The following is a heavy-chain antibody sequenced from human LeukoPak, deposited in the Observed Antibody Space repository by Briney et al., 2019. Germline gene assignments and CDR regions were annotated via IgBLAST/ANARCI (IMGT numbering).Heavy chain of an antibody. CDR1: GFTFSIYA. D-gene: IGHD2-15*01. CDR3: ARDSGNVVVVAATDY. V-gene: IGHV3-23*01. Sequence: PGGSLRLSCAASGFTFSIYAMSWVRQAPGKGLQWVSSITSSGDGTYYADSVKGRFTISRDNSENMLYLQMNSLRVEDTAVYFCARDSGNVVVVAATDYWGQGTLVTVSS. CDR2: ITSSGDGT. J-gene: IGHJ4*01.